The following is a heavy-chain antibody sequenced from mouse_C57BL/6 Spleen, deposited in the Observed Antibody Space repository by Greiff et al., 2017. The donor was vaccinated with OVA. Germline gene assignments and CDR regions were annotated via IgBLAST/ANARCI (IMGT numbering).Heavy chain of an antibody. CDR3: ARSGTVVADFDY. Sequence: VHLVESGAELARPGASVKLSCKASGYTFTSYGISWVKQRTGQGLEWIGEIYPRSGNTYYNEKFKGKATLTADKSSSTAYMELRSLTSEDSAVYFCARSGTVVADFDYWGQGTTLTVSS. D-gene: IGHD1-1*01. CDR1: GYTFTSYG. J-gene: IGHJ2*01. CDR2: IYPRSGNT. V-gene: IGHV1-81*01.